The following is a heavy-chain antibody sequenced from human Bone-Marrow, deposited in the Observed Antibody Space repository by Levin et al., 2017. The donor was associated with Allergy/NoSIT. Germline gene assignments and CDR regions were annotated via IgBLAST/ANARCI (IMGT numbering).Heavy chain of an antibody. J-gene: IGHJ6*02. CDR3: ARVSKEGWEGYHYGMAV. D-gene: IGHD1-26*01. CDR2: MIPKSGDA. V-gene: IGHV1-8*01. CDR1: GYIFSSYD. Sequence: PGESLKISCKASGYIFSSYDLNWVRQAPGQGLEWMGWMIPKSGDAGHSQKFRGRLTMTRNTSISTAYMELSSLTPDDTAVYYCARVSKEGWEGYHYGMAVWGQGTTVIVSS.